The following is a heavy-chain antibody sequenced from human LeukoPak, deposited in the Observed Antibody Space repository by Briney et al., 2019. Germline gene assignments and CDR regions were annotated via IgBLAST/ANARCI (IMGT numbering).Heavy chain of an antibody. Sequence: GASVKVSCKASGYTFTSYYMHWVRQAPGQGLEWMGIINPSAGSTNYAQKFQGRVTMTRDTSISTAYMELSRLRSDDTAVYYCARDLEWLYPGGAFDIWGQGTMVTVSS. CDR2: INPSAGST. J-gene: IGHJ3*02. V-gene: IGHV1-46*01. D-gene: IGHD3-3*01. CDR3: ARDLEWLYPGGAFDI. CDR1: GYTFTSYY.